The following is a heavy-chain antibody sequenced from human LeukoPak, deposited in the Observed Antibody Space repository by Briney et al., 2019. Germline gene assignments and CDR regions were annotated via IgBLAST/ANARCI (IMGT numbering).Heavy chain of an antibody. CDR2: IKSKTDGGTT. D-gene: IGHD3-16*02. V-gene: IGHV3-15*07. CDR3: TTGLWGSYRFKGDY. J-gene: IGHJ4*02. CDR1: GFTFSDYY. Sequence: PGGSLRLSCAASGFTFSDYYMNWVRQAPGKGLEWVGRIKSKTDGGTTDYAAPVKGRFTISRDDSKNTLYLQMNSLKTEDTAVYYCTTGLWGSYRFKGDYWGQGTLVTVSS.